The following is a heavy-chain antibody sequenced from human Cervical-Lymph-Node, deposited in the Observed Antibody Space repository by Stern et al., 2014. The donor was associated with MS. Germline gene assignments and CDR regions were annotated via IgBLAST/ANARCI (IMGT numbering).Heavy chain of an antibody. Sequence: VQLVQSGAEVKKPGESLKISCQGSGYSFTSYWIGWVRQMPGKGLEWMGSIFPVDSDTRYSPSFQGQVTISAYKSNRTAYLQWSSLKASDTAMYYCARPKDYGDFKNWGQGTLVTVSS. CDR3: ARPKDYGDFKN. D-gene: IGHD4-17*01. CDR1: GYSFTSYW. J-gene: IGHJ4*02. CDR2: IFPVDSDT. V-gene: IGHV5-51*03.